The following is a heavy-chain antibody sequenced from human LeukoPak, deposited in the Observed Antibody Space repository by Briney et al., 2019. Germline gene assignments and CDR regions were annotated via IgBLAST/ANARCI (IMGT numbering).Heavy chain of an antibody. Sequence: SETLSLTCTVSGGSISGFYWSWIRQPPGQGLEWIGYIHYSGSTNYNPSLKSRVTVSLDTSKNQFSLNLYSMTAADTAAYYCARFPRVDSSHHWGQGALVTVSS. J-gene: IGHJ5*02. CDR2: IHYSGST. D-gene: IGHD3-3*01. V-gene: IGHV4-59*08. CDR3: ARFPRVDSSHH. CDR1: GGSISGFY.